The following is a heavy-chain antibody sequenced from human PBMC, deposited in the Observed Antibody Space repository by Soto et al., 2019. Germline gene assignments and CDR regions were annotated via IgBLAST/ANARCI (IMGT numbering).Heavy chain of an antibody. Sequence: EVQLVATGGGLIQPGGSLRLSCAASGFPVNINSMNWVRQAPGKGLEWISIIYSGDSTYYADSVKGRFTISRDTSKNTLLLQMNSLRAEDTAVYYCARGKGSGWYFGAFDIWGQGTMVTVSS. D-gene: IGHD6-19*01. V-gene: IGHV3-53*02. CDR3: ARGKGSGWYFGAFDI. CDR2: IYSGDST. J-gene: IGHJ3*02. CDR1: GFPVNINS.